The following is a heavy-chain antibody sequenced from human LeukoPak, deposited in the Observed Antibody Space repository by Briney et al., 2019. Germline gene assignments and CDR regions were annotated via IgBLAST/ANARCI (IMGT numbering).Heavy chain of an antibody. D-gene: IGHD1-26*01. CDR3: ASTNYRGGTTGYNWFDP. CDR1: GFTFSNYA. V-gene: IGHV3-30-3*01. Sequence: GKSLRLSCAATGFTFSNYAMHWVRQAPGKGLEWVAVISYDGSNKNYADSVKGRVTISRDNSKNTLYLQMNSLRAEDTAMYYCASTNYRGGTTGYNWFDPWGQGTLVTVSS. CDR2: ISYDGSNK. J-gene: IGHJ5*02.